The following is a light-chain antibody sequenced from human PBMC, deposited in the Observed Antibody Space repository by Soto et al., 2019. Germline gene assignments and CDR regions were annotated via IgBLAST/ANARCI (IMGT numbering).Light chain of an antibody. CDR2: DAS. CDR1: QDISNY. J-gene: IGKJ4*01. CDR3: QQYDNLPLT. Sequence: DIRMTQSPSSLSASVRDRVTITCQASQDISNYLNWYQQKPGKAPKLLIYDASNLETGVPSRFSGSGSGTDFTFTISSLQPEDIATYYCQQYDNLPLTFGGGTKVDIK. V-gene: IGKV1-33*01.